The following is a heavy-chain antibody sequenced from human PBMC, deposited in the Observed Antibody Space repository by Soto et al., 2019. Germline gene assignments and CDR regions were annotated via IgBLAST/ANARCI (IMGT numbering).Heavy chain of an antibody. V-gene: IGHV1-2*02. D-gene: IGHD3-10*01. J-gene: IGHJ6*02. CDR1: GYTFRDYY. CDR2: SNPNSAGT. CDR3: ARGASRQVRVHNYGMAV. Sequence: VQLGQSGAEVVKPGASVKVSCKASGYTFRDYYVHWVRQAPGQGREWMGWSNPNSAGTDHAQKFQGRVTMTKDTSISTAYMELSSRRSDEPAGYYGARGASRQVRVHNYGMAVWGQGNTVPVSS.